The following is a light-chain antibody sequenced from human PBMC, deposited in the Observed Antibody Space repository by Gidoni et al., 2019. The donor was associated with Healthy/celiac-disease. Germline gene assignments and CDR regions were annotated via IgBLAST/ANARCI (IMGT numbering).Light chain of an antibody. J-gene: IGKJ3*01. Sequence: DIQMTQSPSSLSASVGDRVTITCRASHSISSYLNWYQQKPGKAPKLLIYSAYSLQSGVPSRVSGSGSGTDFTLTISSMQPEDFATYYCQQSYSTPPFTFGPGTKVDIK. CDR2: SAY. CDR3: QQSYSTPPFT. CDR1: HSISSY. V-gene: IGKV1-39*01.